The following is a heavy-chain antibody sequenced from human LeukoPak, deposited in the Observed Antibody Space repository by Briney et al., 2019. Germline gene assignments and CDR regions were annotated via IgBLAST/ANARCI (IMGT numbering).Heavy chain of an antibody. CDR1: RYTFRGYY. D-gene: IGHD1-26*01. CDR2: INPNSGGT. Sequence: GASVKVSSKASRYTFRGYYLHWGRQAPGQGLEWMGWINPNSGGTNYAQMFQGRVTMTRDTSISTAYMELTRLRSDDTAVYYCARDSGRTYRRSPYFSGNWGRGTLVTVSS. J-gene: IGHJ4*02. V-gene: IGHV1-2*02. CDR3: ARDSGRTYRRSPYFSGN.